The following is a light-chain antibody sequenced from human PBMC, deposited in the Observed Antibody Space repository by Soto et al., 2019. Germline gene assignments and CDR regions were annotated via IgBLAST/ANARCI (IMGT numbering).Light chain of an antibody. J-gene: IGKJ1*01. Sequence: EIAMTQSPATLSVSPGERATLSCRASQSVSSKLAWYQQKPGQAPRLLIYDASTRATGIPARFSGSGSGTEFTLTISSLQSEDFAVYYCHQFNNWPRTFGQGTKVEIK. CDR3: HQFNNWPRT. CDR2: DAS. CDR1: QSVSSK. V-gene: IGKV3-15*01.